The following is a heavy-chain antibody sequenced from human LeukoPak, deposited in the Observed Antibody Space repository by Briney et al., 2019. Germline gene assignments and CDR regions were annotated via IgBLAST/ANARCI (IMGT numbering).Heavy chain of an antibody. J-gene: IGHJ4*02. CDR3: ARDSSGYPTY. V-gene: IGHV4-59*01. CDR1: GGSISSYY. CDR2: IYYSGST. D-gene: IGHD3-22*01. Sequence: SETLSLTCIVSGGSISSYYWSWIRQPPGKGLEWIGYIYYSGSTNYNPSLKSRVTISVDTSKNQFSLKLSSVTAADTAVYYCARDSSGYPTYWGQGTLVTVSS.